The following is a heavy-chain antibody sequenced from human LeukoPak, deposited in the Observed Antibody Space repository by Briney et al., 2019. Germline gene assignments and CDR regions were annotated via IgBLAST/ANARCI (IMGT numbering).Heavy chain of an antibody. D-gene: IGHD3-22*01. Sequence: GGSLRLSCAASGFTFSSYSMSWVRQAPGKGLGWVGRIKSKTDGGTTDYAAPVKGRFTISRDDSKNTLYLQMNSLKTEDTAVYYCTTDGTYYYDSSFSYWGQGTLVTVSS. V-gene: IGHV3-15*01. J-gene: IGHJ4*02. CDR1: GFTFSSYS. CDR2: IKSKTDGGTT. CDR3: TTDGTYYYDSSFSY.